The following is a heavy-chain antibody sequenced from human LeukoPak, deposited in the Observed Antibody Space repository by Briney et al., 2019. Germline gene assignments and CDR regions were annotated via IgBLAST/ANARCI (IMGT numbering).Heavy chain of an antibody. J-gene: IGHJ3*02. CDR2: MSGSGGST. CDR3: AKDRGVRSDI. V-gene: IGHV3-23*01. Sequence: GGSLRLSCAASGFTFNSYAMSWVRQAPGKGLEWVSAMSGSGGSTYYADSVKGRFTISRYNAKNTLYLQMNSLRAEDTAVYYCAKDRGVRSDIWGQGTMVTVSS. CDR1: GFTFNSYA. D-gene: IGHD4-17*01.